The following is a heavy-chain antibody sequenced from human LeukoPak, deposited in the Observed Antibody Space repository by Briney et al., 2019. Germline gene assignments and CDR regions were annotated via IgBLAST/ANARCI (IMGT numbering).Heavy chain of an antibody. CDR3: VRGGCSSTSCPKGPFDF. D-gene: IGHD2-2*01. V-gene: IGHV4-59*11. CDR2: FWYSEST. Sequence: SETLSLTCTVFDGSITTHYWSWIRQPPGKGLEWIGYFWYSESTNYNPSLKSRVTISVDTSKNQFSLKLTSVTAADTAVYYCVRGGCSSTSCPKGPFDFWGQGTLVTVSS. J-gene: IGHJ4*02. CDR1: DGSITTHY.